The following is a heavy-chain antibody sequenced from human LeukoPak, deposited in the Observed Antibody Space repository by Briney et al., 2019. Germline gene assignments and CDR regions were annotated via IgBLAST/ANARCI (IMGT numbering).Heavy chain of an antibody. CDR2: ISSSGSTI. CDR1: GFTFSDYY. D-gene: IGHD2-2*02. Sequence: PGGSLRLSCAPSGFTFSDYYMSWIRQAPGKGLEWVSYISSSGSTIYYADSVKGRFTISRDNAKNSLYLQMNSLRAEDAAVYYCARDRGYCSSTSCYSDYWGQGTLVTVSS. J-gene: IGHJ4*02. V-gene: IGHV3-11*04. CDR3: ARDRGYCSSTSCYSDY.